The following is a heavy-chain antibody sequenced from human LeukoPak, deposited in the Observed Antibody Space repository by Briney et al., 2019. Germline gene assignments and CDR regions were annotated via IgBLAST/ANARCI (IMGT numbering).Heavy chain of an antibody. CDR3: ARDRRTYSSGWYDY. J-gene: IGHJ4*02. CDR2: IIPIFGTA. CDR1: GGTFSSYA. D-gene: IGHD6-19*01. V-gene: IGHV1-69*13. Sequence: GASVKVSCKASGGTFSSYAISWVRQAPGQGLEWMGGIIPIFGTANYAQKFQGRVTITADESTSTAYMELSSLRPEDTAVYYCARDRRTYSSGWYDYWGQGTLVTVSS.